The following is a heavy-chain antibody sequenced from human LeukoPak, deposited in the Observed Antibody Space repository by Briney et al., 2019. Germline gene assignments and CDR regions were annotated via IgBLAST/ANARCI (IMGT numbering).Heavy chain of an antibody. V-gene: IGHV4-30-4*07. CDR2: IYYSGST. J-gene: IGHJ6*03. CDR1: GGSISSGGYS. CDR3: ARVGYYYYMDV. Sequence: SQTLSLTCAVSGGSISSGGYSWSWIRQPPGKGLEWIGYIYYSGSTYYNPSLKSRVTISVDTSKNQFSLKLSSVTAADTAVYYCARVGYYYYMDVWGKGTTVTVSS.